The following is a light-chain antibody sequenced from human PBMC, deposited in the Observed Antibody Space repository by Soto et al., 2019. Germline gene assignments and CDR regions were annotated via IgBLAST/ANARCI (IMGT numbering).Light chain of an antibody. Sequence: QSVLTQPASVSGAPGQSITISCTGTSGDVGNYNLVSWFQHHPGEAPKLLIYEGFRRPSGGSNRFSGSKSGNTASLTVSALPAEDEANYYCSSYAVSDTMIFGGGTKVTVL. J-gene: IGLJ2*01. CDR1: SGDVGNYNL. CDR3: SSYAVSDTMI. V-gene: IGLV2-23*01. CDR2: EGF.